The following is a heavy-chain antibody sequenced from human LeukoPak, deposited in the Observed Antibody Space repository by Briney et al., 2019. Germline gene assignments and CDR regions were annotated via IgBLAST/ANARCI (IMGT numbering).Heavy chain of an antibody. CDR2: IWYDGSNK. D-gene: IGHD3-22*01. V-gene: IGHV3-33*01. CDR3: AREEVVIRPYFDY. Sequence: GWSLRLSCAASGFTFSSYGMHWVREAPGKGLECVSVIWYDGSNKYYADSVKGRFTISRDNSKNTLYLQMNSLRAEDTAVYYCAREEVVIRPYFDYWGQGTLVTVSS. J-gene: IGHJ4*02. CDR1: GFTFSSYG.